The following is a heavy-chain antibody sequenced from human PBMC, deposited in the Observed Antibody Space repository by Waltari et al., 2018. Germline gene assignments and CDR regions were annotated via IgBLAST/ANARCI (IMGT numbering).Heavy chain of an antibody. V-gene: IGHV4-31*03. J-gene: IGHJ5*02. Sequence: QVQLQESGPGLVKPSPTLSLTCTVAGGSISRGGYYWSWIRQHPGTGLEWIGYIYYSGSTYYYPARKSRGTSAVDTSKNQFSLKLSSVTAADMAVYYCARDQWRRDSWSVYYISWFDPWGQGTLVTVSS. CDR1: GGSISRGGYY. D-gene: IGHD3-3*01. CDR3: ARDQWRRDSWSVYYISWFDP. CDR2: IYYSGST.